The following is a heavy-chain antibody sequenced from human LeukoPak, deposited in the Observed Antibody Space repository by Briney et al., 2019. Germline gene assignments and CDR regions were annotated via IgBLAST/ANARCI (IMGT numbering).Heavy chain of an antibody. V-gene: IGHV5-10-1*01. D-gene: IGHD1-26*01. CDR2: IDPSDSYT. CDR3: ARQGGSYLNWFDP. CDR1: GYSFTSYW. Sequence: GESLKISCKGSGYSFTSYWISWVRQMPGKGLEWMGRIDPSDSYTKYSPSFQGHVTISADKSISTAYLQWSSLKASDTAMYYCARQGGSYLNWFDPWGQGTLVTVSS. J-gene: IGHJ5*02.